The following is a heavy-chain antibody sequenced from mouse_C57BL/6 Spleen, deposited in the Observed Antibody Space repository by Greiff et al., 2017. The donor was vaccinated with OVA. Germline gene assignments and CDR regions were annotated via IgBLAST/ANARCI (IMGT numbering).Heavy chain of an antibody. V-gene: IGHV1-61*01. CDR3: ARSDDYGYAMDY. CDR2: IYPSDSET. D-gene: IGHD2-4*01. J-gene: IGHJ4*01. CDR1: GYTFTSYW. Sequence: QVQLKQPGAELVRPGSSVKLSCKASGYTFTSYWMDWVKQRPGQGLEWIGNIYPSDSETHYNQKFKDKATLTVDKSSSTAYMQLSSLTSEDSAVYYCARSDDYGYAMDYWGQGTSVTVSS.